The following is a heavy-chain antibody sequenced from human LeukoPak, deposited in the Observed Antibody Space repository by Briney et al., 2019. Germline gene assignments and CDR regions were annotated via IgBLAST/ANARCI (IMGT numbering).Heavy chain of an antibody. Sequence: PSQTLSLTCTVSGGSISSGSYYWSWIRQPAGKGLEWIGSIYHSGSTYYNPSLKSRVTISIDTSQNQFSLTVTSVTAVDPAVYYCAREWQYQFDYWGQGTLVTVSS. D-gene: IGHD4-11*01. V-gene: IGHV4-39*07. CDR1: GGSISSGSYY. CDR3: AREWQYQFDY. CDR2: IYHSGST. J-gene: IGHJ4*02.